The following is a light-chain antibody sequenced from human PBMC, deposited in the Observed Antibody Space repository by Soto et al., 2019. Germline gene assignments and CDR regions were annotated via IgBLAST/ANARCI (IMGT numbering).Light chain of an antibody. CDR2: DAS. CDR1: QSVSSY. V-gene: IGKV3-11*01. Sequence: EIVLTQSPATLSLSPGERATLSCRASQSVSSYLAWYQQKPGQAPRLLIYDASNRATGIPARFSGSGSGTDFTLTISSLEPEDFAVYYCXQXXNWPPITXXQGTRLEIK. J-gene: IGKJ5*01. CDR3: XQXXNWPPIT.